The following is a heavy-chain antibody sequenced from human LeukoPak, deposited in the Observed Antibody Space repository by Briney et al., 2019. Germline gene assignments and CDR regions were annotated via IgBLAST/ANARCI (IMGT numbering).Heavy chain of an antibody. V-gene: IGHV1-2*02. Sequence: GASVKVSCKASGYTFTGYYMHWVRQAPGQGLEWMGWINPNSGGTNYAQKFQGRVTMTRDTSISTVYMELSSLRSEDTAVYYCARDAVDRSWLTGYCSGGSCFPGGGYMDVWGKGTTVTVSS. CDR1: GYTFTGYY. D-gene: IGHD2-15*01. J-gene: IGHJ6*03. CDR3: ARDAVDRSWLTGYCSGGSCFPGGGYMDV. CDR2: INPNSGGT.